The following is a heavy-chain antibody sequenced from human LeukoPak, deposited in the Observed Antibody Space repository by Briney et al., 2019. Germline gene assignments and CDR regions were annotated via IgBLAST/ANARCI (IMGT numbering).Heavy chain of an antibody. CDR2: INHSGST. J-gene: IGHJ5*02. CDR3: ASSSRGDFWNH. D-gene: IGHD3-3*01. Sequence: SETLSLTCAVYGGSFSGYYWSWIRQPPGKGLELIGEINHSGSTNYNPSLKSRVTISVDTSKNQFSLKLSSVTAADTAVYYCASSSRGDFWNHWGQGTLVTVSS. CDR1: GGSFSGYY. V-gene: IGHV4-34*01.